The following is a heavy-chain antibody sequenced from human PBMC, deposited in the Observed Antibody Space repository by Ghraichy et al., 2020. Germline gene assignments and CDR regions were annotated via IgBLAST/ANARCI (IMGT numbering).Heavy chain of an antibody. CDR1: GDSISSYY. CDR2: IYYSGST. D-gene: IGHD3-22*01. CDR3: ARVSGYKIDY. J-gene: IGHJ4*02. Sequence: SETLSLTCIVSGDSISSYYWSWIRQPPGKGLEWIGYIYYSGSTNYNPSLKSRVTISVDTSKNQFSLKLSSVTAADTAVYYCARVSGYKIDYWGQGTLVTVSS. V-gene: IGHV4-59*01.